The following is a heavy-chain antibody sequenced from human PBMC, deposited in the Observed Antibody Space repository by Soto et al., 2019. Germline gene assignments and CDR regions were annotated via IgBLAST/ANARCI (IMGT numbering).Heavy chain of an antibody. CDR2: IYYSGST. D-gene: IGHD3-22*01. V-gene: IGHV4-39*01. CDR3: ARHGMDYYDGSGCYYSPYYFDY. Sequence: PSETLSLTCTVSGGSISSSYYWGWIRQPQGKGLQWIGSIYYSGSTYYDPSLKSRVTISVATSKNQFSLKLSSVTAADTAVYYCARHGMDYYDGSGCYYSPYYFDYWGQGTLVAVSS. J-gene: IGHJ4*02. CDR1: GGSISSSYY.